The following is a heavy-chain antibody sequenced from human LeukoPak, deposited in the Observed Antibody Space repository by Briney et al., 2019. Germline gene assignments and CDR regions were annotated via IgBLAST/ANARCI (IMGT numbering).Heavy chain of an antibody. V-gene: IGHV3-53*01. CDR1: GFTVSSNY. Sequence: PGGSLRLSCAASGFTVSSNYMSWVRQAPGKGLEWVSVIYSGGSTYYADSVKGRFTISRDNSKNTLYLQMNSLRAEDTAVYYRARDYYGSGSYLDYWGQGTLVTVSS. D-gene: IGHD3-10*01. CDR2: IYSGGST. CDR3: ARDYYGSGSYLDY. J-gene: IGHJ4*02.